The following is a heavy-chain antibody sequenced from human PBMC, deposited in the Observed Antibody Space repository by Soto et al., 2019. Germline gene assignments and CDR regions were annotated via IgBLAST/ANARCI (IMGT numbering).Heavy chain of an antibody. CDR3: ARDRVVAAAGMHDAFDI. Sequence: QVQLVQSGAEVKKPGSSVKVSCKASGVTFSSYAINWVRQAPGQGLEWMGGIIPIFGTANYAQKFQGRVTITADESTSTAYMELSSLRSEDTAVYYCARDRVVAAAGMHDAFDIWGQGTMVTVSS. CDR2: IIPIFGTA. CDR1: GVTFSSYA. V-gene: IGHV1-69*01. J-gene: IGHJ3*02. D-gene: IGHD6-13*01.